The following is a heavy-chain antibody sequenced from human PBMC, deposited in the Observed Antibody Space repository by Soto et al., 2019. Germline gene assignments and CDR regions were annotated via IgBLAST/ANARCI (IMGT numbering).Heavy chain of an antibody. CDR3: ARAGLRGQYSSSSAYYYYGMDV. CDR1: GFTFSSYA. D-gene: IGHD6-6*01. CDR2: ISYDGSNK. J-gene: IGHJ6*02. Sequence: GGSLRLSCAASGFTFSSYAMHWVRQAPGKGLEWVAVISYDGSNKYYADSVKGRFTISRDNSKNTLYLQMNSLRAEDTAVYYCARAGLRGQYSSSSAYYYYGMDVWGQGTTVTVSS. V-gene: IGHV3-30-3*01.